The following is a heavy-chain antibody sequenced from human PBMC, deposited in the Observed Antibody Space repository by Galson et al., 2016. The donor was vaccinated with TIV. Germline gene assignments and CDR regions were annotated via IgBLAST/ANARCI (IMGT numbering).Heavy chain of an antibody. CDR3: ARSYYYDDRPFDY. CDR1: GYTFTGYY. V-gene: IGHV1-2*06. CDR2: INTNSGAK. Sequence: SVKVSCKASGYTFTGYYIHWVRQAPGQGLEYLGRINTNSGAKNYAREFQDRVTMTRDTSINTAYLELSSLRSDDTALYYCARSYYYDDRPFDYWGQGTLVTVSS. D-gene: IGHD3-22*01. J-gene: IGHJ4*02.